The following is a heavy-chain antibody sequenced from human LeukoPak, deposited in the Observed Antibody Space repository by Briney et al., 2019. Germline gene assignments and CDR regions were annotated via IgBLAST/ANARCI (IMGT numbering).Heavy chain of an antibody. Sequence: ASVKVSFKASGYTFTSYDINWVRQATGQGLEWMGWMSPNSDNTGYAQKFQGRVTMTRDTSTSTVYMELSSLRSEDTAVYYCASTAVKTGTSRYFDYWGQGTLVTVSS. D-gene: IGHD1-7*01. CDR1: GYTFTSYD. J-gene: IGHJ4*02. CDR2: MSPNSDNT. CDR3: ASTAVKTGTSRYFDY. V-gene: IGHV1-8*01.